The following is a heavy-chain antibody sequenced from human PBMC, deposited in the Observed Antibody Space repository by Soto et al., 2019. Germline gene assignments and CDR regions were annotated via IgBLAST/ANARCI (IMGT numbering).Heavy chain of an antibody. V-gene: IGHV3-11*06. D-gene: IGHD2-8*01. J-gene: IGHJ4*02. CDR2: ISMSGSYK. CDR1: DFSLSGFY. CDR3: ASRGHCSNGQCHPFDY. Sequence: GGSLILSCVGSDFSLSGFYMSWVRQAPGKGLEWLSFISMSGSYKTYAASVEGRFTISRDNVKNILYLQMDSLRVEDTAVYYCASRGHCSNGQCHPFDYWGQGTQVTVSS.